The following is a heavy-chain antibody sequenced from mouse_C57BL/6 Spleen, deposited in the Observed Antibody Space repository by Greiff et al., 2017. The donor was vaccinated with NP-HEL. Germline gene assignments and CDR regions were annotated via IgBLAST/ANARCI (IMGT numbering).Heavy chain of an antibody. Sequence: QVQLQQSGAELVKPGASVKMSCKASGYTFTSYWITWVKQRPGQGLEWIGDIYPGSGSTNYNEKFKSKDTLTVDTSSSTAYMQLSSLTSEDSAFYYCARYHYDYAMDYWGQGTSVTVSS. J-gene: IGHJ4*01. V-gene: IGHV1-55*01. CDR3: ARYHYDYAMDY. D-gene: IGHD1-2*01. CDR2: IYPGSGST. CDR1: GYTFTSYW.